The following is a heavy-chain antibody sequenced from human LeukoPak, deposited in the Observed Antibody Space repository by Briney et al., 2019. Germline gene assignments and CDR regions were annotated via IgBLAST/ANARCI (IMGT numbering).Heavy chain of an antibody. CDR1: GFTFSSYA. J-gene: IGHJ4*02. Sequence: LRLSCAASGFTFSSYAMSWVRQAPGKGLEWIGYIYYSGSTYYNPSLKSRVTISVDTSKNQFSLKLSSVTAADTAVYYCAREDILTGIDDYWGQGTLVTVSS. D-gene: IGHD3-9*01. CDR2: IYYSGST. V-gene: IGHV4-30-4*08. CDR3: AREDILTGIDDY.